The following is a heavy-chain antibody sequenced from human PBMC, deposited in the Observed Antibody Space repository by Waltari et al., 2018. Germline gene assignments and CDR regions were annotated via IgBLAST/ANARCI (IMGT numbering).Heavy chain of an antibody. V-gene: IGHV1-46*01. CDR2: INPSGGST. J-gene: IGHJ6*02. CDR3: ASTIAARPDYYYGMDV. D-gene: IGHD6-6*01. CDR1: GYTFTSYY. Sequence: QVQLVQSGAEVKKPGASVKVSCKASGYTFTSYYMHWVRQAPGQGLEWMGIINPSGGSTSYAKKFQGRVTMTRDTSTSTVYMELSSLRSEDTAVYYCASTIAARPDYYYGMDVWGQGTTVTVSS.